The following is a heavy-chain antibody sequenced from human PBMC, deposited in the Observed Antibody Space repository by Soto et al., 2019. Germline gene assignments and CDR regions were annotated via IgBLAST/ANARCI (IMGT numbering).Heavy chain of an antibody. CDR2: IHDTGRT. D-gene: IGHD2-2*01. Sequence: SETLSLTCTVSGDSLSTYYWSWIRQPAGERLEWIGRIHDTGRTNYNSSLRGRLSISLDTSRNHFSLNLISVTAADTAVYYCSSILVGAPRHSGFDSWGQGRLVTVSS. V-gene: IGHV4-4*07. CDR1: GDSLSTYY. CDR3: SSILVGAPRHSGFDS. J-gene: IGHJ4*02.